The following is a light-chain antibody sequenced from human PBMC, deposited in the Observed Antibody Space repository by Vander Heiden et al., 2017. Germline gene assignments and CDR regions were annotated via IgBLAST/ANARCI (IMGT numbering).Light chain of an antibody. V-gene: IGLV2-8*01. CDR3: VAYADNDNLV. Sequence: QSALTQPPSASGSPGQSVTISCTGTSSDVGCYKYVYWYQQQPGKAPNLTIHGVTKRPAGVPDRFSGSKSGDTASLTVSRRQAEDEADYYCVAYADNDNLVFGTGTTVTVV. CDR1: SSDVGCYKY. CDR2: GVT. J-gene: IGLJ1*01.